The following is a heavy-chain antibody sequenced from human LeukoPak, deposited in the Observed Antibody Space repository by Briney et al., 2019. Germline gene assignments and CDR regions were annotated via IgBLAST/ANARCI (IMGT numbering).Heavy chain of an antibody. CDR1: GYNFTNYG. D-gene: IGHD4-17*01. CDR2: ISVYSGDT. V-gene: IGHV1-18*01. Sequence: ASVKVSCKASGYNFTNYGISWVRQAPGQGLEWMGWISVYSGDTNYAHKLQGRLTLTTDTSPATAYLELRSLTSDDTAVCYCARAPSFGDYGGDYWGQGTLVTVSS. J-gene: IGHJ4*02. CDR3: ARAPSFGDYGGDY.